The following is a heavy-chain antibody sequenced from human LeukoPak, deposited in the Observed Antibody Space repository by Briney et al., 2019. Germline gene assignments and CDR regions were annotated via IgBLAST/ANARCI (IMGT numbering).Heavy chain of an antibody. Sequence: SETLSLTCAVYGGSFSGYYWSLIRQPPGEGLEWIGEINHSGSTNYNPSLKSRVTISVDTSKNQFSLKLSSVTAADTAVYYCARVVRIFGVVIRSRSGDYFDYWGQGTLVTVSS. CDR2: INHSGST. CDR1: GGSFSGYY. D-gene: IGHD3-3*01. CDR3: ARVVRIFGVVIRSRSGDYFDY. V-gene: IGHV4-34*01. J-gene: IGHJ4*02.